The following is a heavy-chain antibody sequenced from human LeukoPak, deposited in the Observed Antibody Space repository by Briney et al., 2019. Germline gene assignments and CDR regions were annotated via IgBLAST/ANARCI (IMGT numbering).Heavy chain of an antibody. J-gene: IGHJ3*02. CDR3: ARGLRPIYSSSWWNDAFDI. D-gene: IGHD6-13*01. CDR2: INSDGSST. CDR1: GFTFSSYW. Sequence: PGGSLRLSCAASGFTFSSYWMHWVRQAPGKGLVWVSRINSDGSSTSYADSVKGRFTISRDNAKNTLYLQMNSLRAEDTAVYYCARGLRPIYSSSWWNDAFDIWGQGTMVTVPS. V-gene: IGHV3-74*01.